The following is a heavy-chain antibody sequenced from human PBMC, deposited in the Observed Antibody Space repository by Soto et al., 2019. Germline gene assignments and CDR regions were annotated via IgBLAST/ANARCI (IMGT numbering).Heavy chain of an antibody. CDR1: GFTFSNAW. D-gene: IGHD3-10*01. Sequence: GGSLRLSCAASGFTFSNAWMSWVRQAPGKGLEWVGRIKSKTDGGTTDYAAPVKGRFTISRDDSKNTLYLQMNSLKTEDTAVYYCTSSMVRGVMGYYYYYYMDVWGKGTTVTVSS. J-gene: IGHJ6*03. CDR2: IKSKTDGGTT. V-gene: IGHV3-15*01. CDR3: TSSMVRGVMGYYYYYYMDV.